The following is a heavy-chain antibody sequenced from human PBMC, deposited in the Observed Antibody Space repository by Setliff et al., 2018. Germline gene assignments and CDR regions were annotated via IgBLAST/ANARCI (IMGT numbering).Heavy chain of an antibody. CDR1: GASISDYY. CDR2: VSASGST. J-gene: IGHJ5*02. CDR3: ARERTIFGILVISGWFDP. Sequence: SETLSLTCTVSGASISDYYWIWIRQPAGKELEWIGRVSASGSTTYNPSLKSRVTMSVDTSRNQISLNLTSVTAADTAMYYCARERTIFGILVISGWFDPWGQGTVVTVSS. D-gene: IGHD3-3*01. V-gene: IGHV4-4*07.